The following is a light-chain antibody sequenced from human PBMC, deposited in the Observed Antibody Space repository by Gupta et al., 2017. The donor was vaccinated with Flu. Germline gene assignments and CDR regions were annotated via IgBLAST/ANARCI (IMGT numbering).Light chain of an antibody. J-gene: IGKJ2*01. CDR3: QQYNSYSAFT. CDR1: QSISSW. Sequence: DIQMTHSPSTLSASVGDRATITCRASQSISSWLAWYQQKPGKAPKLLIYKASSLESGVPSRFSGSGSGTEFTLTISSLQPDDFATYYCQQYNSYSAFTFGQGTKLEIK. V-gene: IGKV1-5*03. CDR2: KAS.